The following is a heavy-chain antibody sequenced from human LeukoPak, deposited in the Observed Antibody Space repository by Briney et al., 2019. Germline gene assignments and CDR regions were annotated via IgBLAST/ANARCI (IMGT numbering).Heavy chain of an antibody. J-gene: IGHJ6*03. CDR2: INPNSGGT. CDR3: ALGSYDYYYYTDV. CDR1: GYTFTGYY. V-gene: IGHV1-2*02. D-gene: IGHD3-10*01. Sequence: GASVKVSCKSSGYTFTGYYMHWVRQAPGQGLEWMGWINPNSGGTNYAQKFQGRVTMTRDTSISTAYMELSRLRSDDTAVYYCALGSYDYYYYTDVWGKGTTVTVSS.